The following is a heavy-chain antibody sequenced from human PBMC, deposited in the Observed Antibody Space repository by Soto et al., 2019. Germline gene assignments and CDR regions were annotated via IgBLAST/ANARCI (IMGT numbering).Heavy chain of an antibody. Sequence: QVQLQESGPGLVKPSQTLSLTCTVSGGSISSGGYYWSWIRQHPGKGLEWIGYIYYSGSTYYNPSRKSRVTISVDTAKNQFSLKLSSGTAADTAVYYCARGGGITMVRGESWFDPWGQGTLVTVSS. CDR3: ARGGGITMVRGESWFDP. D-gene: IGHD3-10*01. CDR2: IYYSGST. CDR1: GGSISSGGYY. V-gene: IGHV4-31*03. J-gene: IGHJ5*02.